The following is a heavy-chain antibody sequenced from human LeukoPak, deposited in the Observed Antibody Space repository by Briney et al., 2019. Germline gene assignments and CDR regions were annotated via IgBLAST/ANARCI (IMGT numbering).Heavy chain of an antibody. Sequence: GGSLRLYCAASGFNFSSYSMNWVRQAPGKGLEWVSSISSSSSFRYYADSVKGRFTISRDNAKTSLYLQMNSLRAEDTAVYYCARESSGYFYWGQGTLVTVSS. CDR2: ISSSSSFR. CDR3: ARESSGYFY. V-gene: IGHV3-21*01. D-gene: IGHD3-22*01. CDR1: GFNFSSYS. J-gene: IGHJ4*02.